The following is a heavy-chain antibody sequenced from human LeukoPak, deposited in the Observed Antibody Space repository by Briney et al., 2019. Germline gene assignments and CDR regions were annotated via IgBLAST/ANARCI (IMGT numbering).Heavy chain of an antibody. D-gene: IGHD3-10*01. CDR1: GDSVSSNSAA. CDR3: ARGPGALLH. CDR2: TYYRSMWYS. V-gene: IGHV6-1*01. J-gene: IGHJ4*02. Sequence: SQTLSLTCVISGDSVSSNSAAWNWIRQSPSRGLEWLGRTYYRSMWYSYSAVSVKSRIIINPDTSKNQFSLQLNSVTPEDTADCARGPGALLHWGQGILVTVSS.